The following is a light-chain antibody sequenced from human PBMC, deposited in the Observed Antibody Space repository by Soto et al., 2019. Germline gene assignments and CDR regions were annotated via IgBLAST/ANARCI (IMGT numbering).Light chain of an antibody. CDR3: EQYHMWPPT. CDR2: DAS. CDR1: QSVISH. J-gene: IGKJ1*01. V-gene: IGKV3-15*01. Sequence: EIVMTQSPATLSVSPEERATLSCRASQSVISHLAWYQQKPGQTPRLLIYDASTRATGVPARFSGGGSGTEFTLTISSLQSEDFVVYYCEQYHMWPPTFGQGTKVEIK.